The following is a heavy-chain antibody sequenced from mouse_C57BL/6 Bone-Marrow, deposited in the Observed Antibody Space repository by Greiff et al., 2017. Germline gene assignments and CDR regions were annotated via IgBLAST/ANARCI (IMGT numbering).Heavy chain of an antibody. J-gene: IGHJ2*01. CDR1: GFTFSSYG. D-gene: IGHD2-10*01. V-gene: IGHV5-6*01. CDR2: ISSGGSYT. Sequence: EVQVVESGGDLVKPGGSLKLSCAASGFTFSSYGMSWVRQTPDKRLEWVATISSGGSYTYYPDSVKGRFTISRDNAKNTLYLQMSSLKSEDTAMYYCASPPTSLDYWGQGTTLTVSS. CDR3: ASPPTSLDY.